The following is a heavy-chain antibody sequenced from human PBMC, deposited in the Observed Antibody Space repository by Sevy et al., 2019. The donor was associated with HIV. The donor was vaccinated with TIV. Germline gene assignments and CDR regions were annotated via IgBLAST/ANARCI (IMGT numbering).Heavy chain of an antibody. CDR3: ERRDSSGHGAFDY. J-gene: IGHJ4*02. Sequence: ASVKVSCKASGYIFTDYFLHWVRQAPGQGLEWMGWINPYSGDTNHRQKFQGRVTMTRDTSISTAYMELSRLRSDDTAVYYCERRDSSGHGAFDYWGQGTLVTVSS. D-gene: IGHD3-22*01. V-gene: IGHV1-2*02. CDR1: GYIFTDYF. CDR2: INPYSGDT.